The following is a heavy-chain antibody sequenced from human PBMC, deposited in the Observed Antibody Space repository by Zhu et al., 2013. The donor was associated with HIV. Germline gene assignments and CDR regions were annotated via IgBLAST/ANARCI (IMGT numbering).Heavy chain of an antibody. CDR2: IDPSGGST. J-gene: IGHJ4*02. D-gene: IGHD6-19*01. V-gene: IGHV1-46*01. CDR1: GYTFITYY. CDR3: VRDQGPSGLRFDY. Sequence: QVQLVQSGAEVKKPGASVKVSCKASGYTFITYYMHWVRQAPGQGLEWMGIIDPSGGSTQYAQKFQGRVTMTRDTSTSTVYMELSSLRSDDTAVYYCVRDQGPSGLRFDYWGQGTLVTVSS.